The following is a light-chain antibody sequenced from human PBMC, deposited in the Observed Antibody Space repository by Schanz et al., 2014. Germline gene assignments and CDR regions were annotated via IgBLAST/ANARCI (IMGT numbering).Light chain of an antibody. V-gene: IGKV3-11*01. Sequence: EIVLTQSPGTLSLSPGERATLSCRASQSVSSNLAWYQQKPGQAPRLLIYGASNRATGIPARFSGSGSGTDFTLTISSLEPEDFAVYYCQQRSKWPRTFGQGTKVELK. CDR3: QQRSKWPRT. CDR2: GAS. J-gene: IGKJ1*01. CDR1: QSVSSN.